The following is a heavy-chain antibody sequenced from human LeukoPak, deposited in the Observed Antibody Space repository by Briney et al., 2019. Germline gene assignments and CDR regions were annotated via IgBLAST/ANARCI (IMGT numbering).Heavy chain of an antibody. J-gene: IGHJ6*02. CDR3: ARGGGLDV. D-gene: IGHD3-16*01. CDR2: INHNGNVN. V-gene: IGHV3-7*03. CDR1: GFTFSSYW. Sequence: GALRLSCAASGFTFSSYWMNWARQAPGRGLEWVASINHNGNVNYYVDSVKGRFTISRDNAKNSLYLQMSNLRAEDTAVYFCARGGGLDVWGQGATVTVSS.